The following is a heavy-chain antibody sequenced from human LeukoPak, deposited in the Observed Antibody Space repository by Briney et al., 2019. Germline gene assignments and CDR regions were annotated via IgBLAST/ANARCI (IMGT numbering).Heavy chain of an antibody. CDR2: IRYDGSNK. CDR3: ATNHPSITGRPYYFDY. CDR1: GFTFSSYG. J-gene: IGHJ4*02. D-gene: IGHD5-24*01. Sequence: GGSLRLSCAASGFTFSSYGMHWVRQAPGKGLEWVAFIRYDGSNKYYADSVKGRFTISRDNSKNTLYLQMNSLRAEDTAVYYCATNHPSITGRPYYFDYWGQGTLVTVSS. V-gene: IGHV3-30*02.